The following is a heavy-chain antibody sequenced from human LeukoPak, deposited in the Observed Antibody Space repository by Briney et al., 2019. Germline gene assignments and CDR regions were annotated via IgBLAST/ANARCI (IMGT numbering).Heavy chain of an antibody. CDR3: ARGRVSSSSWYSTYYYYFYMDV. CDR1: GYSISSGYY. D-gene: IGHD6-13*01. Sequence: SETLSLTCTVSGYSISSGYYWDWIRQPPGKGLEWIGEINRSGSTNYNPSLKSRVTISVDTSKNHFSLELSSVTAADTAVYFCARGRVSSSSWYSTYYYYFYMDVWGKGTTVTVSS. V-gene: IGHV4-38-2*02. CDR2: INRSGST. J-gene: IGHJ6*03.